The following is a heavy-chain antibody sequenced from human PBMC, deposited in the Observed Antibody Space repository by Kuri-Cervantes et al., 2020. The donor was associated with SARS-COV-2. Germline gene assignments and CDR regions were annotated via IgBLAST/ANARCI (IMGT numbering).Heavy chain of an antibody. CDR2: INPNSGGT. CDR1: GYTFTGYY. Sequence: ASVKVSCNASGYTFTGYYMHWVRQAPGQGLEWMGWINPNSGGTNYAQKFQGRVTMTRDTSISTAYMELSRLRSDDTAVYYCARRECSGGSCYSSEGHYYYGMDVWGQGTTVTVSS. D-gene: IGHD2-15*01. V-gene: IGHV1-2*02. J-gene: IGHJ6*02. CDR3: ARRECSGGSCYSSEGHYYYGMDV.